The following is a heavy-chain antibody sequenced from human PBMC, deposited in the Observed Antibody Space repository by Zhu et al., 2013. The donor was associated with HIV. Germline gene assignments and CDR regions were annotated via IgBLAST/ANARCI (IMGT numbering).Heavy chain of an antibody. J-gene: IGHJ4*02. CDR1: GYSFTTYD. CDR3: ARAYSSGLTGPDY. CDR2: INTNSGDT. D-gene: IGHD6-19*01. Sequence: QVQLVQSGAEVKKPGASVRVSCKASGYSFTTYDINWLRQATGQRPEWIGWINTNSGDTGYAQKFQGRVTMTRDTSISAAYMELSSLISDDTAVYYCARAYSSGLTGPDYWGQGTLVTVSS. V-gene: IGHV1-8*01.